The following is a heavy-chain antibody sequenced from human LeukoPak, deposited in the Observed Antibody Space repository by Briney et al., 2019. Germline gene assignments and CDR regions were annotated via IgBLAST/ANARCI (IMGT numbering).Heavy chain of an antibody. J-gene: IGHJ4*02. Sequence: GESLKISCKGSGYKFTNYWIGWVRQMPGKGLEWMGSVYPGDSDARYSPSFQGQVTVSADRSISTAYLQWSSLKASDTAMYYCARQFYYDGSGFFEGAYWGQGSLVTVSS. CDR1: GYKFTNYW. D-gene: IGHD3-22*01. CDR3: ARQFYYDGSGFFEGAY. V-gene: IGHV5-51*01. CDR2: VYPGDSDA.